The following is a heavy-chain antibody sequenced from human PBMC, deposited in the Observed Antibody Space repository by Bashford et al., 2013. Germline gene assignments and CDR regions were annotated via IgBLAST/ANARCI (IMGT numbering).Heavy chain of an antibody. Sequence: SQTLSLTCAISGDSVSSNSAAWTWIRQSPARGLEWLGRTYYRSKWYNEYAVSVKSRITINPDTSKNQFSLQLNSVTPDDTAVYYCARQYGNYYGYWGQGTLVTVSS. CDR1: GDSVSSNSAA. CDR2: TYYRSKWYN. D-gene: IGHD4-17*01. CDR3: ARQYGNYYGY. J-gene: IGHJ4*02. V-gene: IGHV6-1*01.